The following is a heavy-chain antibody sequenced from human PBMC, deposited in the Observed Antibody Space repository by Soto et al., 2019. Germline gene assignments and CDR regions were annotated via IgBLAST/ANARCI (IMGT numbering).Heavy chain of an antibody. Sequence: SVKVSCKASGGTFSSYAISWVRQAPGQGLEWMGGIIPIFGTANYAQKFQGRVTITADESTSTAYMELSSLRSEDTAVYYCARAPHYYDSSGPADYWGQGTLVTVSS. D-gene: IGHD3-22*01. CDR2: IIPIFGTA. CDR1: GGTFSSYA. CDR3: ARAPHYYDSSGPADY. V-gene: IGHV1-69*13. J-gene: IGHJ4*02.